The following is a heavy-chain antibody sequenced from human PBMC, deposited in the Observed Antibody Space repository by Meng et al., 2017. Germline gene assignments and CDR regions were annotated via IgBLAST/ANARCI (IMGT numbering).Heavy chain of an antibody. J-gene: IGHJ4*02. D-gene: IGHD3-9*01. V-gene: IGHV6-1*01. Sequence: QVHLQQPGPGLVQPPQTLSLTRAISGDSVSSNSAAWNWIRQSPSRGLEWLGRTYYRSKWYNDYAVSVKSRITINPDTSKNQFSLQLNSVTPEDTAVYYCARGTGQTGHFDYWGQGTLVTVSS. CDR1: GDSVSSNSAA. CDR3: ARGTGQTGHFDY. CDR2: TYYRSKWYN.